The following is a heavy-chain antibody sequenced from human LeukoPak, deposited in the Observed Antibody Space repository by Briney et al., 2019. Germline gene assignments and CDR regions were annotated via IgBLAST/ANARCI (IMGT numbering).Heavy chain of an antibody. CDR3: ARDLNYGGSGSYYHYYYYYGMDV. CDR1: GFTFSSYS. CDR2: ISSSSYI. V-gene: IGHV3-21*01. Sequence: GGSLRLSCAASGFTFSSYSMNWVRQAPGKGLEWVSSISSSSYIYYADSVKGRFTISRDNAKNSLYLQMNSLRAEDTAVYYCARDLNYGGSGSYYHYYYYYGMDVWGQGTTVTVSS. D-gene: IGHD3-10*01. J-gene: IGHJ6*02.